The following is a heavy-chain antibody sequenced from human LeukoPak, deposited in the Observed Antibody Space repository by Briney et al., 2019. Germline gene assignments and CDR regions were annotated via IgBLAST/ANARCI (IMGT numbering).Heavy chain of an antibody. Sequence: GGSLRLSCAASGFTFSSYAMSWVRQAPGKGLEWVSAISGSGGSTYYADSVKSRFTISRDNSKNTLYLQMNSLRAEDTAVYYCAKDQGSSGWYGGWFDPWGQGTLVTVSS. D-gene: IGHD6-19*01. CDR1: GFTFSSYA. CDR3: AKDQGSSGWYGGWFDP. J-gene: IGHJ5*02. V-gene: IGHV3-23*01. CDR2: ISGSGGST.